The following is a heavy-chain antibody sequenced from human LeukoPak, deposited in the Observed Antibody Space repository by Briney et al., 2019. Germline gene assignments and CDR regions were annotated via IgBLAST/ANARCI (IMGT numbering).Heavy chain of an antibody. V-gene: IGHV4-4*02. D-gene: IGHD3-10*01. CDR1: GGSISSSNW. J-gene: IGHJ5*02. CDR3: ARETTNYGSGSPEDWFDP. CDR2: IYYSGST. Sequence: PSETLSLTCAVSGGSISSSNWWSWVRQPPGKGLEWIGYIYYSGSTNYNPSLKSRVTISVDTSKNQFSLKLSSVTAADTAVYYCARETTNYGSGSPEDWFDPWGQGTLVTVSS.